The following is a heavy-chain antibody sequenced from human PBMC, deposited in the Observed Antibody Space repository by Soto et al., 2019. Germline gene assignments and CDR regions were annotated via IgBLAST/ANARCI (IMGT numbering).Heavy chain of an antibody. CDR2: ISGSGKDT. Sequence: GRSMRLSCATSGFTFSNYRMNWVREAPGKGLEWVASISGSGKDTFYRDSVKGRFTISRDNAESSLVLQMNSLTVDDTAVYHCARVHLVRTSSYYCGMDVWGPGTTVTVSS. D-gene: IGHD6-6*01. CDR3: ARVHLVRTSSYYCGMDV. J-gene: IGHJ6*02. CDR1: GFTFSNYR. V-gene: IGHV3-21*06.